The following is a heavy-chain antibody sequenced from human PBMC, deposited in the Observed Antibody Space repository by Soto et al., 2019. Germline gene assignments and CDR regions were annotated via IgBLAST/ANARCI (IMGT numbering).Heavy chain of an antibody. Sequence: EVQLAESGGGMVQPGGSLRLSCVASGFTLSSYDRHWVRQAPGKGLEYVSSISSNGGTTYYGNSVKGRFTISRDNSKNTLYLQMGSLRAEDMAVYYCVRRVSGNYDYWGQGTLVTVSS. CDR1: GFTLSSYD. J-gene: IGHJ4*02. V-gene: IGHV3-64*01. CDR3: VRRVSGNYDY. D-gene: IGHD1-7*01. CDR2: ISSNGGTT.